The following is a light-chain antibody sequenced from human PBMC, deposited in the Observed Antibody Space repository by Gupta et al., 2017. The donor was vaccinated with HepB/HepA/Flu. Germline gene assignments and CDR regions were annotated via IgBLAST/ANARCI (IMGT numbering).Light chain of an antibody. J-gene: IGLJ3*02. Sequence: QSALTQPASVSGSRGQSIPISCTGTSSDIGSYDLVSWYQQYPGKAPKLMIFEVSKRPSGVSNRFAASKSGNTASLTISGLQGEDEATYHCCSYAGNNFWVFGGGTRLTVL. CDR2: EVS. CDR3: CSYAGNNFWV. V-gene: IGLV2-23*02. CDR1: SSDIGSYDL.